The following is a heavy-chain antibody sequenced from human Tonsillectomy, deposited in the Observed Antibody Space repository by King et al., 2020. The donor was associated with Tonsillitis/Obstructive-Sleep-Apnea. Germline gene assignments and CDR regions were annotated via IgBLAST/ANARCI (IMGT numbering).Heavy chain of an antibody. V-gene: IGHV3-74*01. Sequence: VQLVESGGGLVQPGGSLRLSCAASGFTFSSYWMHWVRQAPGKGLVWVSRINSDGSSTSYADSVKGRFTISRDNAKNTLYLQMNSLRAEDTAVYYCARDPPASYYYYYYMDVWGKGTTVTVSS. CDR3: ARDPPASYYYYYYMDV. J-gene: IGHJ6*03. CDR2: INSDGSST. CDR1: GFTFSSYW.